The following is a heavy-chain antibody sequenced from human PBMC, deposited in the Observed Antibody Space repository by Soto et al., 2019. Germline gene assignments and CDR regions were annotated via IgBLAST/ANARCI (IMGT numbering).Heavy chain of an antibody. D-gene: IGHD6-13*01. V-gene: IGHV3-30-3*01. CDR1: GFTFSSYA. J-gene: IGHJ6*02. CDR3: ARAYGRRQQRTYYYYYGMDV. CDR2: ISYDGSNK. Sequence: GGSLRLSCAASGFTFSSYARHWVRQAPGKGLEWVAVISYDGSNKYYADSVKGRFTISRDNSKNTLYLQMNSLRAEDTAVYYCARAYGRRQQRTYYYYYGMDVWGQGTTVTVSS.